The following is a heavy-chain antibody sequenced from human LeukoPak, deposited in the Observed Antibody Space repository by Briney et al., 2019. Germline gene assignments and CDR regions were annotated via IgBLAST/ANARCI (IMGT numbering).Heavy chain of an antibody. CDR2: IIPILGIA. CDR3: ARDPPAIAVAEDY. CDR1: GGTFSSYA. V-gene: IGHV1-69*04. D-gene: IGHD6-19*01. Sequence: SVKVSCKASGGTFSSYAISWVRQAPGQGLEWMGRIIPILGIANYAQKFQGRVTITADKSTSTAYMELRSLRSDDTAVYYCARDPPAIAVAEDYWGQGTLVTVSS. J-gene: IGHJ4*02.